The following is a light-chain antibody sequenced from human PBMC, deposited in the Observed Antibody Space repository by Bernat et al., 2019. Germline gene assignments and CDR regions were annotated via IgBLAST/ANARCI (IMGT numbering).Light chain of an antibody. CDR1: HSNIGACHD. V-gene: IGLV1-40*01. CDR3: RTYDSGLSGSV. J-gene: IGLJ2*01. Sequence: QSVLTQPPAASGAPGQRVTISCTGSHSNIGACHDVHWYQQIPGTAPKLLIYGSSNRPSEVPRRFSGSKSGTSASLAITGLQAEDEADYYLRTYDSGLSGSVFGGGTKLTVL. CDR2: GSS.